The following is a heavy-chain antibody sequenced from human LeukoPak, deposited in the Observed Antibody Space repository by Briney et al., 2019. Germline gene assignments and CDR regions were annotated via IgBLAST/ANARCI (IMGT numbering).Heavy chain of an antibody. CDR3: ARAGRAYSYGPFDY. CDR2: IYYSGST. D-gene: IGHD5-18*01. CDR1: GGSISSYY. V-gene: IGHV4-59*01. J-gene: IGHJ4*02. Sequence: PSETLSLTCTVSGGSISSYYWSWIRQPPGKGLEWVGYIYYSGSTNYNPSLKGRVTISVDTSKNQFSLKLSSVTAADTAVYYCARAGRAYSYGPFDYWGQGTLVTVSS.